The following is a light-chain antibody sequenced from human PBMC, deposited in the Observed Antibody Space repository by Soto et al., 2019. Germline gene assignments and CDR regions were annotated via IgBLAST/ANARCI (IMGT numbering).Light chain of an antibody. Sequence: QSALAQPSSVSGSPGQSITISFTGTSTDVGGYNYVSWYQHHPGKGPKLIIYEVSNRPSLVSDRFSGSNSGNKASLSISNLEAEDESDYYCGSYTSTDTPFVFGTGTKVTVL. CDR2: EVS. J-gene: IGLJ1*01. CDR3: GSYTSTDTPFV. CDR1: STDVGGYNY. V-gene: IGLV2-14*01.